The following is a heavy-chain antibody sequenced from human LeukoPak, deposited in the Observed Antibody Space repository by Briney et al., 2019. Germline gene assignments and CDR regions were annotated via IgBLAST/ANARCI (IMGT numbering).Heavy chain of an antibody. V-gene: IGHV4-34*01. CDR3: ARVEDSSGWYIDY. D-gene: IGHD6-19*01. J-gene: IGHJ4*02. CDR2: INHSGST. Sequence: SETLSLTCAVYGGSFSGYCWSWIRQPPGKGLEWIGEINHSGSTNYNPSLKSRVTISVDTSKNQFSLKLSSVTAADTAVYYCARVEDSSGWYIDYWGQGTLVTVSS. CDR1: GGSFSGYC.